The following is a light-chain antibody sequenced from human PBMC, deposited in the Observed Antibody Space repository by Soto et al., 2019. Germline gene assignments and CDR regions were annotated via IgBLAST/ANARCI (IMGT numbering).Light chain of an antibody. J-gene: IGKJ4*01. CDR2: GAS. CDR3: QQSYSALLT. Sequence: DLQMTQSPSSLSASVGDRVTISCRASQSIANYLNWYQQKPGKAPNLLIYGASSLQSGVTSRFSGSGSGTDFTLTVSSLQPEDFATYYCQQSYSALLTFGGGTKVEIK. CDR1: QSIANY. V-gene: IGKV1-39*01.